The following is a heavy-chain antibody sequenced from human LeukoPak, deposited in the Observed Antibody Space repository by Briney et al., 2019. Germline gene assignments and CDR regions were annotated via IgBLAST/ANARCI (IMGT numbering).Heavy chain of an antibody. CDR2: ISGSGSST. V-gene: IGHV3-23*01. Sequence: GGSLRLSCGAPGFTFRSYAMSWVRQAPGKGLEWVSVISGSGSSTYYADSVKGRFTISRDNSKNTLYMQMNSLRAEDTAVYYCTKSFGPVIAAAGAGTDWGQGTLVTVSS. CDR3: TKSFGPVIAAAGAGTD. CDR1: GFTFRSYA. J-gene: IGHJ4*02. D-gene: IGHD6-13*01.